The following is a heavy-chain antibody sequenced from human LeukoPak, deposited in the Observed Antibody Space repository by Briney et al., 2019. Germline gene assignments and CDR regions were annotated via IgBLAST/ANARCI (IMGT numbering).Heavy chain of an antibody. J-gene: IGHJ6*03. CDR2: IYYSGST. D-gene: IGHD1-14*01. Sequence: SETLSLTCTVSGGSISSSSYYWGWIRQPPGKGLEWIGSIYYSGSTYYNASLKSRVTISVDTSKNQFSLKLSSVTAADTAVYYCASLRRGYYYYMDVWGKGTTVTVSS. CDR1: GGSISSSSYY. V-gene: IGHV4-39*01. CDR3: ASLRRGYYYYMDV.